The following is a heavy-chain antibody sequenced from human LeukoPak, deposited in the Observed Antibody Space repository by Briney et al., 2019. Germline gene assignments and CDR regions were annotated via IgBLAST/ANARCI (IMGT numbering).Heavy chain of an antibody. CDR1: GYTFTSYY. D-gene: IGHD6-19*01. Sequence: GASVKVSCKASGYTFTSYYMHWVRQAPGQGLEWMGIINPSGGSTSYAQKFQGRVTMTRDTSTSTVYMELSSLRSEDTAVYYCARDRAVAGSRPRTNPIDYWGQGTLVPVSS. J-gene: IGHJ4*02. CDR3: ARDRAVAGSRPRTNPIDY. V-gene: IGHV1-46*01. CDR2: INPSGGST.